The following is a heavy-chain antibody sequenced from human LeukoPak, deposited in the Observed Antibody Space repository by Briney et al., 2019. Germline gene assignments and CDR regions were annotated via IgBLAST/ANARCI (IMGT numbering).Heavy chain of an antibody. J-gene: IGHJ4*02. CDR1: GGTFSNYA. Sequence: ASVKVSCKASGGTFSNYAISWVRQAPGQGLEWMGRIIPIFGIANYAQKFQGRVTITADKSTTTAYMDLSSLRSGDTAVYYCARMPYYYDSSGYSTTPYFDYWGQGTLVTVSS. V-gene: IGHV1-69*04. D-gene: IGHD3-22*01. CDR2: IIPIFGIA. CDR3: ARMPYYYDSSGYSTTPYFDY.